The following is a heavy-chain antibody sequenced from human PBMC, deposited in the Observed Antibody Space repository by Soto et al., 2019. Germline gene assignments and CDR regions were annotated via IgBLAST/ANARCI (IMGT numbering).Heavy chain of an antibody. Sequence: PSETLSLTCTVSGGSISSSSYYWGWIRQPPGKGLEWIGSIYYSGSTYYNPSLKSRVTISVDTSKNQFSLKLSSVTAADTAVYYCARQKLLWFGPWGQGTLVTVSS. CDR3: ARQKLLWFGP. CDR2: IYYSGST. V-gene: IGHV4-39*01. J-gene: IGHJ5*02. CDR1: GGSISSSSYY. D-gene: IGHD3-10*01.